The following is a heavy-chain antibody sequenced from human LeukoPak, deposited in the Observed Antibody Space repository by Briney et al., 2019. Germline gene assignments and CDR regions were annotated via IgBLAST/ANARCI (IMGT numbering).Heavy chain of an antibody. CDR1: SGSIFSSNW. J-gene: IGHJ3*02. V-gene: IGHV4-4*02. Sequence: SSETLSLTCAVSSGSIFSSNWWSWVRQPPGKGLEWIGQIFHSGSTSYSPSLKSRVTISVDKSKNQFSLKLSSVTAADTAVYYCARRRRYSSSWYLSAFDIWGQGTMVTVSS. D-gene: IGHD6-13*01. CDR2: IFHSGST. CDR3: ARRRRYSSSWYLSAFDI.